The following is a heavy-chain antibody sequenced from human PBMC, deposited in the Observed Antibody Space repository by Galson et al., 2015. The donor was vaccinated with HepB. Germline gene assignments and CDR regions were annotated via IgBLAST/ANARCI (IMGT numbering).Heavy chain of an antibody. V-gene: IGHV6-1*01. Sequence: CAISGDSVSNNNAAWNWIRKSPSRGLEWLGRTYYRSKWYSDYAESLRSRIIINADTSENQISLHLQSVTPEDTAVYYCARVGGTIYYYAMDVWGQGTTVIVSS. J-gene: IGHJ6*02. CDR3: ARVGGTIYYYAMDV. CDR2: TYYRSKWYS. CDR1: GDSVSNNNAA. D-gene: IGHD2-15*01.